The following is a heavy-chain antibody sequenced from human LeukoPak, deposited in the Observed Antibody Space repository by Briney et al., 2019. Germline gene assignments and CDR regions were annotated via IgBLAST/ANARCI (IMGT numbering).Heavy chain of an antibody. D-gene: IGHD3-10*01. CDR3: ARDKERILWFGANLDAFDI. J-gene: IGHJ3*02. CDR2: ISSSSSTI. CDR1: GFTFSSYS. Sequence: GGSLRLSCAASGFTFSSYSMNWVRQAPGKGLEWVSYISSSSSTIYYADSVKGRFTISRDNAKNSLYLQMNSLRAEDTAVYYCARDKERILWFGANLDAFDIWGQGTMVTVSS. V-gene: IGHV3-48*04.